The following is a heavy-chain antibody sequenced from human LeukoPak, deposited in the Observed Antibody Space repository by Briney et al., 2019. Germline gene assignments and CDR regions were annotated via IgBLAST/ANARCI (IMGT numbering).Heavy chain of an antibody. CDR3: ARESYYYDSSGYFDAFDI. J-gene: IGHJ3*02. Sequence: GGSLRLSCAASGFTFSSYSMNWVRQAPGKGLEWVSSISSSSSYIYYADSVKGRFTISRDNAKNSLYLQMNSLRAEDTAVYYCARESYYYDSSGYFDAFDIWGQGTMVIVSS. CDR1: GFTFSSYS. CDR2: ISSSSSYI. D-gene: IGHD3-22*01. V-gene: IGHV3-21*01.